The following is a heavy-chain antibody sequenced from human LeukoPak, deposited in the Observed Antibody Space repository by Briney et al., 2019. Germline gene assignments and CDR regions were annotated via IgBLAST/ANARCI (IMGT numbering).Heavy chain of an antibody. CDR2: MNPNSGST. V-gene: IGHV1-8*01. CDR1: GYTFTSYD. D-gene: IGHD5-18*01. J-gene: IGHJ5*02. Sequence: HEASVKVSCKASGYTFTSYDINWVRQATGQGLEWMGWMNPNSGSTGYAQKFQGRVTMTRNTSISTAYMELSSLRSEDTAVYYCARQDRGYSYGPNWFDPWGQGTLVTVSS. CDR3: ARQDRGYSYGPNWFDP.